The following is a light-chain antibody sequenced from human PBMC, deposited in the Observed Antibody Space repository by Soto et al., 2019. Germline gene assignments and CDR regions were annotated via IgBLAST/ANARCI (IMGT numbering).Light chain of an antibody. V-gene: IGKV3D-20*02. Sequence: EIVLTQSPGTLSLSPGERATLSCRASQSISSTSLAWYQHKAGQAPRLLIYGTSTRATGIPDRFSGSGSGTDFTLTISRLEPEDFAVYYCQVRTNWSIAFGRGTRLEIK. J-gene: IGKJ5*01. CDR1: QSISSTS. CDR2: GTS. CDR3: QVRTNWSIA.